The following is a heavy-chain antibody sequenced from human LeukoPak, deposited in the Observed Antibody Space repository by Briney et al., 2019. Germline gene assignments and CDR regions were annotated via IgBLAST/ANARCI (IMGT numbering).Heavy chain of an antibody. CDR3: ARDYFGSGRNIDY. CDR1: GYTFTSYG. V-gene: IGHV1-18*01. Sequence: ASVKVSCKASGYTFTSYGISWVRQAPGQGPEWMGWISAYTGKTKYAQNFQGRVSMTTDTSTATAYMELRGLKFDDTAVYYCARDYFGSGRNIDYWGQGTLVTVSS. CDR2: ISAYTGKT. J-gene: IGHJ4*02. D-gene: IGHD3-10*01.